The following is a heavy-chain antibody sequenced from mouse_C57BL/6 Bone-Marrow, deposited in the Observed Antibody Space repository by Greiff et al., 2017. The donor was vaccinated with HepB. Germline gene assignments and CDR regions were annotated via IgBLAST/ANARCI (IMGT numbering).Heavy chain of an antibody. CDR1: GFTFSSYG. Sequence: EVMLAESGGDLVKPGGSLKLSCAASGFTFSSYGMSWVRQTPDKRLEWVATISSGGSYTYYPDSVKGRFTISRDNAKNTLYLQMSSLKSEDTAMYYCARPGYVAWFAYWGQGTLVTVSA. D-gene: IGHD3-1*01. CDR3: ARPGYVAWFAY. CDR2: ISSGGSYT. J-gene: IGHJ3*01. V-gene: IGHV5-6*01.